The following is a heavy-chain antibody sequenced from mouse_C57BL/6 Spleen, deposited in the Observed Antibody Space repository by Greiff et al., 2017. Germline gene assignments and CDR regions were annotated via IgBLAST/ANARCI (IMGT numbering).Heavy chain of an antibody. J-gene: IGHJ2*01. CDR3: ARSGYTLYYFDY. D-gene: IGHD2-2*01. CDR1: GFTFTDYY. Sequence: EVKVVESGGGLVQPGGSLSLSCAASGFTFTDYYMSWVRQPPGKALEWLGFIRNKANGYTTEYSASVKGRFTISRDNSQSILYLQMNALRAEDSATYYCARSGYTLYYFDYWGQGTTLTVSS. CDR2: IRNKANGYTT. V-gene: IGHV7-3*01.